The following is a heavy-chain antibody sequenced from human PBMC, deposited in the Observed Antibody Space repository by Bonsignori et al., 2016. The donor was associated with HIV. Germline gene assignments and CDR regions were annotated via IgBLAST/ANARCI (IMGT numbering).Heavy chain of an antibody. Sequence: WIRQPPGKGLEWVSYISSSGSTIYYADSVKGRFTISRDNAKNSLYLQMNSLRAEDTAVYYCARDRGYYYMDVWGKGTTVTVSS. V-gene: IGHV3-48*03. D-gene: IGHD5-24*01. J-gene: IGHJ6*03. CDR3: ARDRGYYYMDV. CDR2: ISSSGSTI.